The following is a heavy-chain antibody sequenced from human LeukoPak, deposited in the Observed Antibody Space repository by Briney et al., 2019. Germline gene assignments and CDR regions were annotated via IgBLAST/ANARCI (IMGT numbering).Heavy chain of an antibody. CDR2: IGAYNGNT. D-gene: IGHD3-3*01. J-gene: IGHJ6*03. CDR1: GYTFSSYG. V-gene: IGHV1-18*01. Sequence: ASVKVSCKASGYTFSSYGISWVRQAPGQGLERMGWIGAYNGNTNYAQKLQGRVTMTTDTSTSTAYMELRSLRSDDTAVYYCARAFPYDFWSGYYVYYYYYMDVWGKGTTVTVTS. CDR3: ARAFPYDFWSGYYVYYYYYMDV.